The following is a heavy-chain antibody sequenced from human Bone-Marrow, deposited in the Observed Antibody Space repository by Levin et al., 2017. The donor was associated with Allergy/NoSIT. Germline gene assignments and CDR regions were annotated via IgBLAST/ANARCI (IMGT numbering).Heavy chain of an antibody. V-gene: IGHV3-7*02. Sequence: GGSLRLSCAASGFTFSSDWMSWVRQAPGKGLEWVANIKPDGSEKYYVDSVKGRFTISRDNAKNSLYLEMNSLRVEDTAVYHCARKLFYYDNVKGCFDAWGQGTLVTVSS. J-gene: IGHJ5*02. CDR1: GFTFSSDW. CDR2: IKPDGSEK. D-gene: IGHD3-22*01. CDR3: ARKLFYYDNVKGCFDA.